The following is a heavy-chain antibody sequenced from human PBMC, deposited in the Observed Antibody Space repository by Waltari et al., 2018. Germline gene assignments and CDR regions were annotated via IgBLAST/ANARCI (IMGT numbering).Heavy chain of an antibody. CDR1: GGSFSGYY. CDR3: ARGLSPPGYSSGWYYFDY. V-gene: IGHV4-34*01. Sequence: QVQLQQWGAGLLTPSETLSLTCAVYGGSFSGYYWSWIRQPPGKGLEWIGEINHSGSTNYNPSLKSRVTISVDTSKNQFSLKLSSVTAADTAVYYCARGLSPPGYSSGWYYFDYWGQGTLVTVSS. J-gene: IGHJ4*02. CDR2: INHSGST. D-gene: IGHD6-19*01.